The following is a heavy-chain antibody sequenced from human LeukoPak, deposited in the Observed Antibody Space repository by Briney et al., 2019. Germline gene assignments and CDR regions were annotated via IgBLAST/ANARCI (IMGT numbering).Heavy chain of an antibody. CDR2: ISYDGSNK. CDR1: GFTFSSYA. Sequence: GGSLRLSCAASGFTFSSYAMHWVRQAPGKGLEWVAVISYDGSNKYYADSVKGRFTISRDNSKNTLYLQMNSLRAEDTAVYYCARDQELLLRHWGQGTLVTVSS. J-gene: IGHJ4*02. CDR3: ARDQELLLRH. D-gene: IGHD1-26*01. V-gene: IGHV3-30-3*01.